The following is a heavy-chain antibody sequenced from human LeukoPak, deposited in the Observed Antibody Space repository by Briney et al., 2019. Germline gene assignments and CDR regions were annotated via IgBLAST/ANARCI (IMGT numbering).Heavy chain of an antibody. Sequence: PGGSLRLSCAASGFTFSSYVMHWVRQAPGKGLEWVTFIRYDGSDKYYADSVKGRFTISRDNSKNTLYLQMNSLRAEDTAVYFCARERAYNSGYYYGAFDYWGQGALVTVSS. V-gene: IGHV3-30*02. CDR1: GFTFSSYV. CDR3: ARERAYNSGYYYGAFDY. D-gene: IGHD5-12*01. CDR2: IRYDGSDK. J-gene: IGHJ4*02.